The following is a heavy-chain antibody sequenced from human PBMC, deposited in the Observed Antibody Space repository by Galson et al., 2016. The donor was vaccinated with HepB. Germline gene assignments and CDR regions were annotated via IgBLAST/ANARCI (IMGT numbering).Heavy chain of an antibody. V-gene: IGHV5-51*01. CDR1: GYIFTEYW. CDR2: IFPGDSDT. J-gene: IGHJ3*02. Sequence: QSGAEVKKPGESLKISCKASGYIFTEYWIGWVRQIPGKGLEWMGIIFPGDSDTRYSPSFQGQVTISVDKSLSTAYLQWSSLKPSDGAIYYCARRDLRDGFDIWGQGTMVTVSS. CDR3: ARRDLRDGFDI.